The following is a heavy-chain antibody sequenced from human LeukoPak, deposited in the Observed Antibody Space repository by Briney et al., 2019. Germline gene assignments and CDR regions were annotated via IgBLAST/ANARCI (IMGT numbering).Heavy chain of an antibody. CDR3: AKVLGLKDGYNYAYFDY. CDR1: GFTFSSYA. D-gene: IGHD5-24*01. Sequence: HTGGSLRLSCAASGFTFSSYAMSWVRQAPGEGLEWVSAISGSGGSTYYADSVKGRFTISRDNSKNTLYLQMNSLRAEDTAVYYCAKVLGLKDGYNYAYFDYWGQGTLVTVSS. V-gene: IGHV3-23*01. J-gene: IGHJ4*02. CDR2: ISGSGGST.